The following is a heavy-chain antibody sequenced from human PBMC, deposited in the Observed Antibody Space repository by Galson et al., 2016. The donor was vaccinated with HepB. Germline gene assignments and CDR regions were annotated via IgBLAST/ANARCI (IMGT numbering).Heavy chain of an antibody. CDR1: GFSVIYNS. CDR3: ARDPPGSTMGDAFDI. V-gene: IGHV3-66*01. D-gene: IGHD3-10*01. J-gene: IGHJ3*02. Sequence: SLRLSCAVSGFSVIYNSMNWVRQAPGKGLEWVSVIYPGGGIKYADSVKDRFTLSTDNSKNTLYLQMNFLRAEDTAVYFCARDPPGSTMGDAFDIWGQGTMVTVSS. CDR2: IYPGGGI.